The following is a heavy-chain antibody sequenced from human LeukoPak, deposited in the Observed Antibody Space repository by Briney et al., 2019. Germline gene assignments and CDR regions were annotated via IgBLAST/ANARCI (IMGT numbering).Heavy chain of an antibody. D-gene: IGHD3-22*01. J-gene: IGHJ6*02. CDR2: ISGSGGST. V-gene: IGHV3-23*01. Sequence: GGSLRLSCAASGFTFSSYAMSWVRQAPGKGLEWVSAISGSGGSTYYADSVKGRFTISRDNSKNTPYLQMNSLRAEDTAVYYCAKDQGFTMIVVVITGMDVWGQGTTVTVSS. CDR3: AKDQGFTMIVVVITGMDV. CDR1: GFTFSSYA.